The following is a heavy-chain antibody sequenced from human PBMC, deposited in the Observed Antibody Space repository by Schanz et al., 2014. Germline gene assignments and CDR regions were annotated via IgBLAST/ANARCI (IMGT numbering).Heavy chain of an antibody. V-gene: IGHV3-11*01. D-gene: IGHD2-15*01. J-gene: IGHJ6*02. Sequence: VQLVESEGGLVQPWGSLRLSCEGSGFTFSDYFMGWIRQAPGRGLEWVSYISSSGGTAYYAESVSGRYTISRDNAKSSLYLQVNSLRAEDTAVYYCARACCRQDESYFYNGMDVWGQGTTVTVSS. CDR3: ARACCRQDESYFYNGMDV. CDR2: ISSSGGTA. CDR1: GFTFSDYF.